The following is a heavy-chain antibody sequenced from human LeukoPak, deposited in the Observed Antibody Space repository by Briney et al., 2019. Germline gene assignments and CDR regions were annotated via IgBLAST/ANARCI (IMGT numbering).Heavy chain of an antibody. Sequence: SETLSLTCTVSGGSISSYYCSWVRQPPGKGLEWVGYIYYSGSTNYNPSLKTRVTISVDPSTNQLSMKLTSVTAADTAVYHCARIVKYSSPHYFDYWGQGTLVTVSS. CDR3: ARIVKYSSPHYFDY. J-gene: IGHJ4*02. CDR2: IYYSGST. V-gene: IGHV4-59*01. D-gene: IGHD6-6*01. CDR1: GGSISSYY.